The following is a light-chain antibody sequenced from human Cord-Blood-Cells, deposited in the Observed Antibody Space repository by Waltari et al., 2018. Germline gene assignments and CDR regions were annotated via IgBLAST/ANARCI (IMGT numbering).Light chain of an antibody. Sequence: QSVLTQPPSASGTPGQRVTISCSGSSSNIGSNTVNWYQQLPGMAPKLLIYSNNQRPSGVPDRFSGSKSGTSASLAISGLQSEDEAVYYCAAWDDSLNGRVFGGGTKLTVL. J-gene: IGLJ3*02. CDR1: SSNIGSNT. CDR3: AAWDDSLNGRV. CDR2: SNN. V-gene: IGLV1-44*01.